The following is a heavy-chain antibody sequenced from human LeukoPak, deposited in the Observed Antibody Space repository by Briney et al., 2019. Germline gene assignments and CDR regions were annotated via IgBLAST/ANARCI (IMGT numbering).Heavy chain of an antibody. Sequence: GGSLRLSCAASGFTFSSYDMNWLRQAPGKGLEWVSYISTSGNTIYYADSVKGRFTISRDNAKNSLYLQMNSLRAEDTAVYYCAELGITMIGGVWGKGTTVTISS. D-gene: IGHD3-10*02. J-gene: IGHJ6*04. CDR3: AELGITMIGGV. CDR1: GFTFSSYD. V-gene: IGHV3-48*03. CDR2: ISTSGNTI.